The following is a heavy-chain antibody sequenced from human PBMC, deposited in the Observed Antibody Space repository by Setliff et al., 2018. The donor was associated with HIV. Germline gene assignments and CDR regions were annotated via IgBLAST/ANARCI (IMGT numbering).Heavy chain of an antibody. J-gene: IGHJ3*02. Sequence: SVKVSCKASGGTFRSYSINWVRQAPGQGLEWMGTIIPFIDATHYAQSFQGRLTITADDPTTTVYMELSSLRSDDTAVYYCARDRSEWFGEFLDAFDIWGQGTMVTVSS. CDR1: GGTFRSYS. D-gene: IGHD3-10*01. CDR2: IIPFIDAT. CDR3: ARDRSEWFGEFLDAFDI. V-gene: IGHV1-69*11.